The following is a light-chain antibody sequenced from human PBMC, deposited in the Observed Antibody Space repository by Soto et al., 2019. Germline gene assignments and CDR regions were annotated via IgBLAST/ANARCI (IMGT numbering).Light chain of an antibody. CDR1: QSVSRY. V-gene: IGKV3-11*01. J-gene: IGKJ4*01. CDR2: DAS. Sequence: DIVLTQSPATLSLSPGERATLSCRASQSVSRYLSWYQQKPGQAPRLLIYDASNRATGIPARFSGSGSGTECSLTISSLEPEDFAVYYCQQRSNWPPLTFGGGTKVEIK. CDR3: QQRSNWPPLT.